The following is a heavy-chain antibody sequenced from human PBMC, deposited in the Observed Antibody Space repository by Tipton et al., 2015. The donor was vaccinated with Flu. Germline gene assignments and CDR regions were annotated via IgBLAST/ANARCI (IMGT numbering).Heavy chain of an antibody. CDR2: IKQDGSVK. Sequence: LRLSCAASGFTFSTYWMSWVRQAPGKGLEWVANIKQDGSVKYYVDSVKGRFTISRDNAKNSLYLQMNSLRAEDTAVYYCTRQIGGGDCYWGQGTLVTVSS. CDR1: GFTFSTYW. V-gene: IGHV3-7*03. D-gene: IGHD2-21*01. CDR3: TRQIGGGDCY. J-gene: IGHJ4*02.